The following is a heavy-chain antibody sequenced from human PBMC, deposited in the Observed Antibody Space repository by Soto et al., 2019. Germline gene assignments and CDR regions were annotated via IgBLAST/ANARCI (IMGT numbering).Heavy chain of an antibody. CDR1: GFSFSVYG. CDR2: IWYDASKQ. Sequence: WGSLRLSCETSGFSFSVYGIHWCRQAPGKGLERVAVIWYDASKQFYAASVEGRFTISRDNSKAILYLQMNSLRAEDTAVYYCAAWAEGATEVHWGQGTLVTVSS. J-gene: IGHJ4*02. D-gene: IGHD2-15*01. V-gene: IGHV3-33*01. CDR3: AAWAEGATEVH.